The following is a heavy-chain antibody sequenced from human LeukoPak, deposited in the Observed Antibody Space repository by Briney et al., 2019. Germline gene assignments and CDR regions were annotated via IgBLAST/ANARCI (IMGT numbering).Heavy chain of an antibody. CDR2: ISAYNGNT. CDR3: ARGGGTVTSLTPSGSWLDY. D-gene: IGHD4-17*01. CDR1: GYTFTSYG. Sequence: ASVKVSCKASGYTFTSYGISWVRQAPGQGLEWMGWISAYNGNTNYAQKLQGRVTMTTDTSTSTAYMELRSLRSDDTAVYYCARGGGTVTSLTPSGSWLDYWGQGTLVTVSS. J-gene: IGHJ4*02. V-gene: IGHV1-18*01.